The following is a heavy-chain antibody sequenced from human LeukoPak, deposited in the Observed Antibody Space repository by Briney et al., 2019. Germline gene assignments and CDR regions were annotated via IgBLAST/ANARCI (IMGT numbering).Heavy chain of an antibody. CDR2: ISGSGVST. Sequence: GGSLRLSCAASGFTFSSYWMSWVRQAPGKGLEWVSAISGSGVSTYYADSVKGRFTISRDNSKNTLYLQMNSLRAEDTAVYYCAKEYGYTYGEFDYWGQGTLVTVSS. CDR3: AKEYGYTYGEFDY. V-gene: IGHV3-23*01. D-gene: IGHD5-18*01. J-gene: IGHJ4*02. CDR1: GFTFSSYW.